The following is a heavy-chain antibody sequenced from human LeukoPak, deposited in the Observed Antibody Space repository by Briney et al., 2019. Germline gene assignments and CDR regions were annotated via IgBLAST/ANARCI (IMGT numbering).Heavy chain of an antibody. CDR3: AREPDTTVTTWGVIDY. J-gene: IGHJ4*02. V-gene: IGHV4-39*07. CDR1: GGSISSSSYY. CDR2: IYYSGST. D-gene: IGHD4-17*01. Sequence: TSETLSLTCTVSGGSISSSSYYWGWIRQPPGKGLEWIGSIYYSGSTYYNPSLKSRVTISVDTSKNQFSLKLSSVTAADTAVYYCAREPDTTVTTWGVIDYWGQGTLVTVSS.